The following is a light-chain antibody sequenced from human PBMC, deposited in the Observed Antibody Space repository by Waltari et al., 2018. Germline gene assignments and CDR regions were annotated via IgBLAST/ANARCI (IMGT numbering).Light chain of an antibody. CDR3: QQRSNWPLT. J-gene: IGKJ4*01. V-gene: IGKV3-15*01. Sequence: EIVMTQSPATLSVSPGERATLPCRASQSVSSNLAWYQQKPGQAPRLLIYGASTRATGIPARFSGSGSGTDFTLTISSLEPEDFAVYYCQQRSNWPLTFGGATKVEIK. CDR2: GAS. CDR1: QSVSSN.